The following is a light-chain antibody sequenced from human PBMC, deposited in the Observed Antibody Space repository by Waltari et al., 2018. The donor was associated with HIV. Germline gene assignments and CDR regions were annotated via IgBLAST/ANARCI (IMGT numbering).Light chain of an antibody. Sequence: YNYVSWYQQYPGKAPKLLIYNVSNRPSGVSNRFSGSKSDNTASLTISGLQAEDEADYYCCSYAGSRYVFGTGTKVTVL. CDR2: NVS. V-gene: IGLV2-14*03. CDR3: CSYAGSRYV. J-gene: IGLJ1*01. CDR1: YNY.